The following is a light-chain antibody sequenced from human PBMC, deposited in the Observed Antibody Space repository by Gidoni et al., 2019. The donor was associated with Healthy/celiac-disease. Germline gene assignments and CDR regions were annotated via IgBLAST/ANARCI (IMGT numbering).Light chain of an antibody. Sequence: EIVMTQSPATLSVSPGERATLSCRARQSVSSNLAWYQQKPGQAPRLLIYGASTRATGIPARFSGSGSGTEFTLTISSLQSEDFAVYYCQQYNNWPQTFXQXTKLEIK. CDR2: GAS. CDR1: QSVSSN. CDR3: QQYNNWPQT. V-gene: IGKV3-15*01. J-gene: IGKJ2*01.